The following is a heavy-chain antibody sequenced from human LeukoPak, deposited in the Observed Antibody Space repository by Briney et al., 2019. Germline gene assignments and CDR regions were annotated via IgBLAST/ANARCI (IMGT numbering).Heavy chain of an antibody. CDR1: GFTFSSHA. J-gene: IGHJ4*02. D-gene: IGHD6-13*01. V-gene: IGHV3-48*04. CDR3: AKEVRAAAGFDHFDY. Sequence: GGSLRLSCAASGFTFSSHAMNWVRQAPEKGLEWVSYISSSSSIIYYADSVKGRFTISRDNAKNSLYLQMNSLRAEDTAVYYCAKEVRAAAGFDHFDYWGQGTLVTVSS. CDR2: ISSSSSII.